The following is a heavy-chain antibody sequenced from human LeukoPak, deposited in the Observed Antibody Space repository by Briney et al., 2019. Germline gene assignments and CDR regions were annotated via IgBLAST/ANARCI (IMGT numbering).Heavy chain of an antibody. J-gene: IGHJ6*02. Sequence: ASVKLSCKASGYTFTSYGISWVRQAPGQGLEWMVWISAYNCNTNYAQKPQGRVTMTTDTSTSTAHMELRSLRSDDTAVYYCARDRSSSWYSDGMDVWGQGTTVTVSS. CDR2: ISAYNCNT. CDR1: GYTFTSYG. D-gene: IGHD6-13*01. CDR3: ARDRSSSWYSDGMDV. V-gene: IGHV1-18*01.